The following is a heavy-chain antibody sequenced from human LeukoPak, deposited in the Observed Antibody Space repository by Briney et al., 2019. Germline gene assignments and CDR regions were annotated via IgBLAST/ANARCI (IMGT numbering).Heavy chain of an antibody. Sequence: SETLSLTCTVSGGSVSSGSYYWSWIRQPPGKGLEWIGYIYYSGSTYYNPSLESRITMSLDASESQFSLKLSSVTAADTAVYYCARGVVVVPAASYYYYYGMDVWGQGTSVTVSS. CDR2: IYYSGST. D-gene: IGHD2-2*01. V-gene: IGHV4-31*03. J-gene: IGHJ6*02. CDR3: ARGVVVVPAASYYYYYGMDV. CDR1: GGSVSSGSYY.